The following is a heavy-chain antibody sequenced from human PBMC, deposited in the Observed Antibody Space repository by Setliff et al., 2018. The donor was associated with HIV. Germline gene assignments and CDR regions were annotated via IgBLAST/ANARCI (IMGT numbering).Heavy chain of an antibody. Sequence: SETLSLTCTVSGGSISSSTYYWGWIRQPPGKGLEWIGTIYYSGSTYHNPSLKSRLTISVDTSKNQFSLKLSSVTAADTAVYYCARRDGYSYGFYFDYWGQGTLVTV. CDR1: GGSISSSTYY. V-gene: IGHV4-39*01. D-gene: IGHD5-18*01. CDR2: IYYSGST. CDR3: ARRDGYSYGFYFDY. J-gene: IGHJ4*02.